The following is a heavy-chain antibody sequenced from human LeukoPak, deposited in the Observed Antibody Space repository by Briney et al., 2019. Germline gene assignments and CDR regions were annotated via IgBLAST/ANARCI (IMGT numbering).Heavy chain of an antibody. CDR1: GYTFHNYH. D-gene: IGHD6-25*01. CDR3: ARTTSFTASGYDY. J-gene: IGHJ4*02. V-gene: IGHV1-8*03. Sequence: ASVTVSCKASGYTFHNYHINWVRQAAGQGLEWMGWMNPNNGDSDYAQKLQGRVTITRNTSISTSYMELRSLRSDDTAVYFCARTTSFTASGYDYWGQGTLVTVSS. CDR2: MNPNNGDS.